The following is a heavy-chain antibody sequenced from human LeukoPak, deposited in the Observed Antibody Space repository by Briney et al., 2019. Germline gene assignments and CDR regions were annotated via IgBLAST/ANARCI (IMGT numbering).Heavy chain of an antibody. CDR2: IYPGDSNT. CDR3: ARLGDCTSTSCSSPSYYYYYGMDV. D-gene: IGHD2-2*01. V-gene: IGHV5-51*01. J-gene: IGHJ6*02. Sequence: GESLKISCKGSGYSLTSYWIGWVRQMPGKGLEWMGIIYPGDSNTRYSPSFQGQVTISADKSISTAYLQWSSLKASDSAIYYGARLGDCTSTSCSSPSYYYYYGMDVWGQGTTVIVSS. CDR1: GYSLTSYW.